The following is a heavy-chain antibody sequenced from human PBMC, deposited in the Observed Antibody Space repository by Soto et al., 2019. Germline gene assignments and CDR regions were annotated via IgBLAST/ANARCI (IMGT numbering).Heavy chain of an antibody. Sequence: SETLSLNCTVSGGSISSSGYFWGWIRQPPGKGLEWIGNIYYTGSTYYNPSLESRVTISVDTSKNQFSLRLSSVTAADTAVYYCVSPKRRATGNSLFGNMDVWGQGTTVTVSS. CDR3: VSPKRRATGNSLFGNMDV. CDR2: IYYTGST. D-gene: IGHD3-9*01. J-gene: IGHJ6*02. CDR1: GGSISSSGYF. V-gene: IGHV4-39*01.